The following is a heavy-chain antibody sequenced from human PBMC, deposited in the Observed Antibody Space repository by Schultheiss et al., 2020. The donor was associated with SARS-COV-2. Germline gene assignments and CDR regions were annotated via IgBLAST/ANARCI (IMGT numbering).Heavy chain of an antibody. CDR1: GGTFSSYD. D-gene: IGHD3-22*01. Sequence: ASVKVSCKASGGTFSSYDINWVRQATGQGLEWMGWMNPNSGNTGYAQKFQGRVTMTRNTSISTAYMELSSLRSEDTAVYYCARGLITMIVVEQSYFDYWGQGTLVTVSS. V-gene: IGHV1-8*02. J-gene: IGHJ4*02. CDR3: ARGLITMIVVEQSYFDY. CDR2: MNPNSGNT.